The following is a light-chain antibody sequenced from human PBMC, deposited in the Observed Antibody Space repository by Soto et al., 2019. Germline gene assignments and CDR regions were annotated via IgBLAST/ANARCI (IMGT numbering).Light chain of an antibody. CDR2: DVN. J-gene: IGLJ1*01. CDR3: YSWNSNSDTHYV. CDR1: SSDIGASNY. V-gene: IGLV2-14*03. Sequence: QSALTQPASVSESPGQSITISCTGTSSDIGASNYVSWYQQHPGQAPKLMISDVNNRPSGISDRFSGSKSGNTASLTISGLQAEDDADYYCYSWNSNSDTHYVFGTGTKLTVL.